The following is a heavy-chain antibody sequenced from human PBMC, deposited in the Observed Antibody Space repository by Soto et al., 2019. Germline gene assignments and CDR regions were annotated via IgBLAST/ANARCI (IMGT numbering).Heavy chain of an antibody. V-gene: IGHV3-33*01. J-gene: IGHJ4*02. CDR2: INDGSEE. CDR3: ARDDLFVDNGLDH. Sequence: QVQLVESGGGVVGPGTSLRLSCAATGFSFSAHGMHWVRQAPGKGLEWLAVINDGSEEGYADSVRGRFTISRDIARNILYLQMDNLSGEDSALYYWARDDLFVDNGLDHWGQGTLVTVSS. CDR1: GFSFSAHG. D-gene: IGHD1-1*01.